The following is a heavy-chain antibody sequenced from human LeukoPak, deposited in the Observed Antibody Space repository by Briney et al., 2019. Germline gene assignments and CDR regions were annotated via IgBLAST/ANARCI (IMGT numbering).Heavy chain of an antibody. CDR2: INIDERIT. Sequence: GGSLRLSCAASGFIFNSYVMSWVRQAPGKGLVWVSYINIDERITGYADSVKGRFTISRDNAKNTLYLQMNSLRVEDTAIYYCFREGGDWGQGTLVTVSS. CDR3: FREGGD. CDR1: GFIFNSYV. D-gene: IGHD3-10*01. J-gene: IGHJ4*02. V-gene: IGHV3-74*01.